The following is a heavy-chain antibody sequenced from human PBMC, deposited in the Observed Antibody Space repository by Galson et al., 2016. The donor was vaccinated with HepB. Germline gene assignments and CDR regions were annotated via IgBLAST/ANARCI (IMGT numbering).Heavy chain of an antibody. CDR2: FDPEPGEI. CDR1: GYTLTELS. D-gene: IGHD1-14*01. V-gene: IGHV1-24*01. CDR3: AAVKTVAAPHKKRADEYFQY. J-gene: IGHJ1*01. Sequence: SVKVSCKVSGYTLTELSMHWVRQAPGKGLEWMGGFDPEPGEIFYAQKYQGRVTRTQDTSTDTAYMELSSLRSGDTAVYYCAAVKTVAAPHKKRADEYFQYWGQGTLVTVSS.